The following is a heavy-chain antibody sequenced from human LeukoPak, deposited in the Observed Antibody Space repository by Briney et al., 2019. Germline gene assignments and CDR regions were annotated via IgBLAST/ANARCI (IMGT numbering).Heavy chain of an antibody. CDR3: ARGDSSIAVTGTAFDY. D-gene: IGHD6-19*01. V-gene: IGHV6-1*01. CDR1: GDSVSSNNAA. J-gene: IGHJ4*02. Sequence: SQTLSLTCDISGDSVSSNNAAWNWIRQSPSRGLEWLGRTYYRSKWFNDYAGSVDSRISITPDTSKNQFSLQLNSVTPEDTAVYYCARGDSSIAVTGTAFDYWGQGTLVTVSS. CDR2: TYYRSKWFN.